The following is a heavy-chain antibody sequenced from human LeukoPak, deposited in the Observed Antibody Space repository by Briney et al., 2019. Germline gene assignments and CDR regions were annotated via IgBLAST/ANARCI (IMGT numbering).Heavy chain of an antibody. J-gene: IGHJ4*02. D-gene: IGHD6-13*01. V-gene: IGHV1-69*01. CDR3: ARSIAAAGTTHITYFDY. CDR1: VGTFSSYA. Sequence: SVKVSCKASVGTFSSYAISWVRQAPGQGLEWMGGIIPIFGTANYAQKFQGRVTITADESTSTAYMELSSLRSEDTAVYYCARSIAAAGTTHITYFDYWGQGTLVTVSS. CDR2: IIPIFGTA.